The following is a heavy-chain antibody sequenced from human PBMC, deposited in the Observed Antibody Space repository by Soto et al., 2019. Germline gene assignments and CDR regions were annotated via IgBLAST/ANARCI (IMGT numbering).Heavy chain of an antibody. V-gene: IGHV1-2*02. D-gene: IGHD3-16*01. CDR3: ARDLAKGGGGAGFDY. CDR2: INPKSGGT. CDR1: GYTFTVYY. J-gene: IGHJ4*02. Sequence: QVQLVQSGAEVKKPGASVNVSCKASGYTFTVYYMHWVRQAPGQGLEWMGWINPKSGGTMYPQKVQGRVSMTWDTSINTAYMALTRLSSDDTAVYYCARDLAKGGGGAGFDYWGQGTLVTVSS.